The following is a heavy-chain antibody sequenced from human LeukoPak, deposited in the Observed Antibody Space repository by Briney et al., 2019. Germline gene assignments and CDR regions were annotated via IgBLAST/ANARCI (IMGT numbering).Heavy chain of an antibody. CDR2: VSGNGVST. Sequence: GGSLRLSCAASGFTFSNYAMSWVRQAPGKGLEWVSAVSGNGVSTYYADSVKGRFTISRDNSKNTLYLQMNSLRAEDTAVYYCAKTSAAAGYYYYYGMDVWGQGTTVTVSS. CDR3: AKTSAAAGYYYYYGMDV. D-gene: IGHD6-13*01. V-gene: IGHV3-23*01. CDR1: GFTFSNYA. J-gene: IGHJ6*02.